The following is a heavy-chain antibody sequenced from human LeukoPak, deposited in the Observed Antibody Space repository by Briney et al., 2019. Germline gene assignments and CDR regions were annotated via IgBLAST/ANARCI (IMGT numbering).Heavy chain of an antibody. D-gene: IGHD2-15*01. CDR2: ISRSGSTK. J-gene: IGHJ6*03. CDR3: ARVLRYCSGGNCYSGGLGYMDV. V-gene: IGHV3-48*03. Sequence: GGSLRLSCAASGFTFSSYEMNWVRQAPGKGLEWVPSISRSGSTKYYADSVKGRFTISRDNAKNSLFLQMNSLRAEDTGVYYCARVLRYCSGGNCYSGGLGYMDVWGKGTTVTISS. CDR1: GFTFSSYE.